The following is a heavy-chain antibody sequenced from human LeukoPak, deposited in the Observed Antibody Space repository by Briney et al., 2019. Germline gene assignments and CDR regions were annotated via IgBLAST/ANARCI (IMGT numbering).Heavy chain of an antibody. V-gene: IGHV3-23*01. Sequence: GGSLRLSCAASGLTFSNYAMSWVHQAPGKGLAWVSGISASGGTTYYADSEKGRFTISRDNAKNTLYLQMNSLRAEDTAVYYCAKRVSPGVTGGFAFDYWGQGTLVTVSS. CDR3: AKRVSPGVTGGFAFDY. J-gene: IGHJ4*02. D-gene: IGHD2-8*02. CDR2: ISASGGTT. CDR1: GLTFSNYA.